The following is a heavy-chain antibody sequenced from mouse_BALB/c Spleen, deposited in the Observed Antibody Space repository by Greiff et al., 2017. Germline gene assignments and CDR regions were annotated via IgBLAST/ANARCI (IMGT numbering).Heavy chain of an antibody. D-gene: IGHD2-10*02. J-gene: IGHJ2*01. CDR1: GFTFSSFG. Sequence: EVQVVESGGGLVQPGGSRKLSCAASGFTFSSFGMHWVRQAPEKGLEWVAYISSGSSTIYYADTVKGRFTISRDNPKNTLFLQMTSLRAEDTAMYYCAKYGKGDYFDYWGQGTTLTVSS. CDR2: ISSGSSTI. V-gene: IGHV5-17*02. CDR3: AKYGKGDYFDY.